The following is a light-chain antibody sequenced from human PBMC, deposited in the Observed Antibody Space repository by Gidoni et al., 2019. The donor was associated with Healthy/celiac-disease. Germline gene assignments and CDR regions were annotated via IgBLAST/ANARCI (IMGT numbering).Light chain of an antibody. J-gene: IGLJ1*01. CDR3: QVWDSSSDHPYV. CDR1: NIGSKS. V-gene: IGLV3-21*02. CDR2: DDS. Sequence: YVLTQPPSVSVAPAQTARITCGGNNIGSKSVQWYQQKPGQAPVLFVYDDSDRPSGIPERFSGSNSGNTATLTISRVEAGDEADYYCQVWDSSSDHPYVFGTGTKVTVL.